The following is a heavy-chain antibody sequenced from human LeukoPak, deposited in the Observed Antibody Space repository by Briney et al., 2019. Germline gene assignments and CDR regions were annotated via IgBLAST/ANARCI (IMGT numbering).Heavy chain of an antibody. V-gene: IGHV5-51*01. CDR3: ARPAVYYYDSRGYYYFDY. J-gene: IGHJ4*02. CDR1: GYSFTSYW. CDR2: IYPGDSDT. Sequence: GESLKISCKGSGYSFTSYWIGWVRQMPGKGLEWMGIIYPGDSDTRYGPSFQGQVTISADKSISTAYLQWSSLKASDTAMYYCARPAVYYYDSRGYYYFDYWGQGTLVTVSS. D-gene: IGHD3-22*01.